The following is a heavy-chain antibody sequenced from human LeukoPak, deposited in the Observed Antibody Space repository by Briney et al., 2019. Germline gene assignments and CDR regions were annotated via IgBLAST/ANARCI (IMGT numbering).Heavy chain of an antibody. Sequence: SETLSLTCTVSGGSINGFHWGWVRQPPGKGLEYLGFISHTGNTNYSPSLKSRVTISIDTSKNHFSLELRSVTAADTAVYFCARVGDCGDDCYSHDYWGQGTLASVSS. D-gene: IGHD2-21*02. CDR2: ISHTGNT. V-gene: IGHV4-59*08. CDR3: ARVGDCGDDCYSHDY. J-gene: IGHJ4*02. CDR1: GGSINGFH.